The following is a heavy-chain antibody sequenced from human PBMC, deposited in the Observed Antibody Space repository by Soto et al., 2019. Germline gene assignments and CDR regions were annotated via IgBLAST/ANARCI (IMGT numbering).Heavy chain of an antibody. CDR3: ASWVGRSSWTSFDS. CDR1: GGSISSDY. J-gene: IGHJ4*02. CDR2: IYTSENT. D-gene: IGHD6-13*01. V-gene: IGHV4-4*07. Sequence: SETLSLTCTVSGGSISSDYWSWIRQPAGKGLEWIGRIYTSENTHYNPSLRSRVSMSLDTSKNQLSLNLSSVTAADTAVYYCASWVGRSSWTSFDSWGQGTLVIVSS.